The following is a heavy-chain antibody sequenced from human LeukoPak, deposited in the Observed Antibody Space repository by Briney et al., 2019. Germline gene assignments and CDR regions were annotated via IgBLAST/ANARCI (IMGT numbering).Heavy chain of an antibody. CDR1: GYTFTSYG. CDR3: ARGYSGSYYDY. CDR2: NSSYNGKT. J-gene: IGHJ4*02. V-gene: IGHV1-18*01. Sequence: GASVKVSCKASGYTFTSYGISWVRQAPGQGLEWMGWNSSYNGKTNYAQKLQGRVTMTTDTSTNTVYMELRSLRSDDTAVYYCARGYSGSYYDYWGQGTLVSVSS. D-gene: IGHD1-26*01.